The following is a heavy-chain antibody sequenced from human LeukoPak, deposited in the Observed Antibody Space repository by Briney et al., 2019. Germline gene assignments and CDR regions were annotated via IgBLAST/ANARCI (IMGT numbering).Heavy chain of an antibody. V-gene: IGHV3-48*02. D-gene: IGHD3-9*01. Sequence: PGGSLRLSCAASGFTFSSYSMNWVRQAPGKGLEWIAYINHNAEMIFYPDFVKGRFTIPRDNAMNSLYLQMNALRYEDTAIYYCARDHDWAFDLWGQGTLVTVSS. J-gene: IGHJ4*02. CDR3: ARDHDWAFDL. CDR2: INHNAEMI. CDR1: GFTFSSYS.